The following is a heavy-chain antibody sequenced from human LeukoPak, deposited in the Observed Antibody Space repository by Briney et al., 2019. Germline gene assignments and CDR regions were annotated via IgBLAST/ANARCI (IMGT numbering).Heavy chain of an antibody. CDR3: ARDVYSSTRSHYEYYMDV. CDR2: IYNSGNT. Sequence: WETLSLTCRVSDYNINNCYYWGLLRPPAGKGLELFGSIYNSGNTYYTPSLKGRFTISVDTSKHQLSLQMNCLTPADTAMYCCARDVYSSTRSHYEYYMDVWGKGTTVTVS. D-gene: IGHD6-13*01. CDR1: DYNINNCYY. J-gene: IGHJ6*03. V-gene: IGHV4-38-2*02.